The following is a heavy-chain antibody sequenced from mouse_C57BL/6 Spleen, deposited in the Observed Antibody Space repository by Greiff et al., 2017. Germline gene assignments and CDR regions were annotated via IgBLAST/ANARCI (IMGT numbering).Heavy chain of an antibody. J-gene: IGHJ4*01. CDR2: ISNGGGST. V-gene: IGHV5-12*01. CDR3: ARRYPYYAMDY. CDR1: GFTFSDYY. Sequence: EVKLVESGGGLVQPGGSLKLSCAASGFTFSDYYMYWVRQTPEKRLEWVAYISNGGGSTYYPDTVKGRFTISRDNAKNTLYLQMSRLKSEDTAMYYCARRYPYYAMDYWGQGTSVTVSS.